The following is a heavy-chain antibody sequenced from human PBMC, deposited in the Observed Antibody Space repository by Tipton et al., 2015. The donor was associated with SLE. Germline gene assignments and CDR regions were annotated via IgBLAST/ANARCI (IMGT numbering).Heavy chain of an antibody. CDR2: MYYRGST. J-gene: IGHJ5*02. V-gene: IGHV4-59*04. CDR1: GGSIYSSY. D-gene: IGHD3/OR15-3a*01. CDR3: ARQRGYNYGLYNWFDP. Sequence: TLSLTCTVSGGSIYSSYCTWIRQPPGKGLEWIGSMYYRGSTYYNPSLESRVTMSLDTSKNQFSLKLNSVTAADTAVYYCARQRGYNYGLYNWFDPWGQGTLVTVSS.